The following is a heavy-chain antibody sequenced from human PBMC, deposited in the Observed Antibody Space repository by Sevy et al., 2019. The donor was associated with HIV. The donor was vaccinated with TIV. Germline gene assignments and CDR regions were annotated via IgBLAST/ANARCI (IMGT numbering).Heavy chain of an antibody. CDR1: GFTFSSYA. CDR2: ISGSGGST. D-gene: IGHD3-22*01. CDR3: VKSYYYDSSGYRVGTFDI. V-gene: IGHV3-23*01. J-gene: IGHJ3*02. Sequence: GGSLRLSCAASGFTFSSYAMSWVRQVPGKGLEWVSAISGSGGSTYYADSVKGRFTISRDNSKNTLYLQMNSLRAEDTAVYYCVKSYYYDSSGYRVGTFDIWGQRTMVTVSS.